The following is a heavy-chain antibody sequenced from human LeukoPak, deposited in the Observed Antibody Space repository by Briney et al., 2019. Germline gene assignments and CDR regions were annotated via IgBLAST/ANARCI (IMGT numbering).Heavy chain of an antibody. CDR1: GGTFSSYA. V-gene: IGHV1-69*13. Sequence: SVKVSCKASGGTFSSYAISWVRQAPGQGLEWMGGIIPIFGTANYAQKFQGRVTITADESTSTAYMELSSLRSEDTAVYYCASAQHRYCSSTSCYRQLDIWGQGTMVTVSS. CDR3: ASAQHRYCSSTSCYRQLDI. D-gene: IGHD2-2*01. CDR2: IIPIFGTA. J-gene: IGHJ3*02.